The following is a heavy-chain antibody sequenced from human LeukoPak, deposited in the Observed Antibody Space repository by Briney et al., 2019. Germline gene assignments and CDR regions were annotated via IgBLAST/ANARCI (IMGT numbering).Heavy chain of an antibody. CDR1: GHTFTSYD. CDR2: MNPNSGNT. J-gene: IGHJ4*02. Sequence: ASVKVSCKASGHTFTSYDINWVRQATGQGLEWMGWMNPNSGNTGYAQKFQGRVTMTRNTSISTAYMELSSLRSEDTAVYYCARVPGYSGYDLGDYWGQGTLVTVSS. D-gene: IGHD5-12*01. V-gene: IGHV1-8*01. CDR3: ARVPGYSGYDLGDY.